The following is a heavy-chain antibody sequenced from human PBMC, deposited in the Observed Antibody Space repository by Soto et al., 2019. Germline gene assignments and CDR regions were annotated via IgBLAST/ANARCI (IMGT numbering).Heavy chain of an antibody. CDR1: GFTFSLSW. CDR3: ARAPWAADY. V-gene: IGHV3-74*01. Sequence: GGSLRLSYAASGFTFSLSWMHWVRQGPGNRPVWVTRINSDGSITTYADSVKGRFTISRDNAKNTVNLQMNSLRAEETAVYYSARAPWAADYWGQGTLLTVSS. CDR2: INSDGSIT. J-gene: IGHJ4*02. D-gene: IGHD3-16*01.